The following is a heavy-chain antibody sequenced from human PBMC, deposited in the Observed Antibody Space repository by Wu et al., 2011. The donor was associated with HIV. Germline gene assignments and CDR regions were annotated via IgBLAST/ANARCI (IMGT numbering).Heavy chain of an antibody. CDR2: MNPNSGNT. V-gene: IGHV1-8*02. J-gene: IGHJ6*03. Sequence: QVQLVQSGAEVKKPGASVKVSCKASGYTFTSYDINWVRQATGQGLEWMGWMNPNSGNTGYAQKFQGRVTMTRNTSISTAYMELSSLRSEDTAVYYCARPYFEVPAAFAKPILYTPHDYYYYMDVWGKGPRSPSP. D-gene: IGHD2-2*01. CDR1: GYTFTSYD. CDR3: ARPYFEVPAAFAKPILYTPHDYYYYMDV.